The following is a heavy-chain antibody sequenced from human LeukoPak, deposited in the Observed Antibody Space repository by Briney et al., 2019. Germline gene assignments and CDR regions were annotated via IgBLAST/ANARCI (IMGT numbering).Heavy chain of an antibody. Sequence: PSETLSLTCTVSHGSINSYYWSWIRQPPGTGLEWIGYIHYTGGTNYNPSLKSRVSISVDTSKNQLSLKLTSVTAADTAVYYCARGGCNFDPWGQGFLVTVSS. J-gene: IGHJ5*02. V-gene: IGHV4-59*01. CDR2: IHYTGGT. CDR1: HGSINSYY. CDR3: ARGGCNFDP. D-gene: IGHD6-25*01.